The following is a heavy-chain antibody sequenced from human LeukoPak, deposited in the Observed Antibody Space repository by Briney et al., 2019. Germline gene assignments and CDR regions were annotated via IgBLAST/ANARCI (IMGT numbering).Heavy chain of an antibody. J-gene: IGHJ4*02. Sequence: GGSLRLSWAASGFTFSNYGMHWVRQAPGKGLEWVAFIRYDGNNKYYADSVKGRFTISRDNSKNTLYLQMNSLRAEDTAVYYCAKGLEMATIFDYWGQGTLVTVSS. CDR3: AKGLEMATIFDY. CDR1: GFTFSNYG. D-gene: IGHD5-24*01. CDR2: IRYDGNNK. V-gene: IGHV3-30*02.